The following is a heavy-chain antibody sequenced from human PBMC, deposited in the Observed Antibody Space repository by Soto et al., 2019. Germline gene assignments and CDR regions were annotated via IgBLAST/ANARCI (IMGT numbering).Heavy chain of an antibody. V-gene: IGHV3-21*06. CDR3: PSARVYAKGPLDC. D-gene: IGHD6-13*01. CDR1: ALTFTTYT. CDR2: VSRSSDYT. J-gene: IGHJ4*02. Sequence: SRRRSCSPAALTFTTYTMNWVRQATGKGLDWVSSVSRSSDYTYYADSMRGRVTISRDNAKNSRFLDMNSLTGEDTAVYYCPSARVYAKGPLDCLGQGNRVTVSS.